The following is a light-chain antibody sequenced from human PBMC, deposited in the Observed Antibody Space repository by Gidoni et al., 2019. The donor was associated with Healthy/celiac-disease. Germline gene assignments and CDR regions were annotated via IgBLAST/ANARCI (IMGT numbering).Light chain of an antibody. CDR2: SNN. J-gene: IGLJ2*01. Sequence: QSVLPQPPSASATPGQRVTISCSVSSSNIGSNTVNWYQQLPGTAPKLLIYSNNQRPSGVPGRFSGSKSGTAASLAISGLQSEDEADYYCAAWDDSLNAVVFGGGTKLTVL. CDR3: AAWDDSLNAVV. V-gene: IGLV1-44*01. CDR1: SSNIGSNT.